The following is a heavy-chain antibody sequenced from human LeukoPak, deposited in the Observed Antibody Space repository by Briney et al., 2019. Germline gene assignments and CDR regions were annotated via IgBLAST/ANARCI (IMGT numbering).Heavy chain of an antibody. V-gene: IGHV1-8*01. Sequence: ASVKVSCKASGYTFPSYDINWVRQATGHGLEWIGWMHPNRVNTGYAQKFQGRVTMTRNTSISTAYMELSSLRSEDTAVYYCARDQLLQDFDYWGQGTLVTVSS. CDR3: ARDQLLQDFDY. D-gene: IGHD2-2*01. J-gene: IGHJ4*02. CDR2: MHPNRVNT. CDR1: GYTFPSYD.